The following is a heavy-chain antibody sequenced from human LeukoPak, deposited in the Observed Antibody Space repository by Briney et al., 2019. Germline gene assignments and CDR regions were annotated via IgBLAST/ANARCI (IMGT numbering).Heavy chain of an antibody. V-gene: IGHV3-7*01. CDR2: IKQDGSEK. D-gene: IGHD3-22*01. Sequence: GGSLRLSCAASGFTFSNYWMSWVRQAPGKGLEWVANIKQDGSEKYYVDSVKGRFTISRDNAKNSLYLQMSSLRAEDTAVYYCARGGYYYDSSGYYPKHWGQGTLVTVSS. CDR3: ARGGYYYDSSGYYPKH. CDR1: GFTFSNYW. J-gene: IGHJ1*01.